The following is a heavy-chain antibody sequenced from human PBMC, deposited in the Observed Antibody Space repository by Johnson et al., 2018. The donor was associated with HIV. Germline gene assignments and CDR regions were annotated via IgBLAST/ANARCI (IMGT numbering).Heavy chain of an antibody. Sequence: VQLVESGGGLVQPGRSLRLSCAASGFTFDDYAMHWVRQAPGKGLEWVSGISWNSGSIGYADSVKGRFTISRDNAKNSLCLQMNSRRAEDTAVYYCARDRLDRYGQGAAVDIWGQGTMVTVSS. D-gene: IGHD5-18*01. CDR1: GFTFDDYA. CDR3: ARDRLDRYGQGAAVDI. CDR2: ISWNSGSI. V-gene: IGHV3-9*01. J-gene: IGHJ3*02.